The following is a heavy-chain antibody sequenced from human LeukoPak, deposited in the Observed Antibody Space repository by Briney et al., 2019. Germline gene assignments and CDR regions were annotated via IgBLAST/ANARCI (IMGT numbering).Heavy chain of an antibody. D-gene: IGHD1-7*01. CDR2: IKSNIYGGTT. Sequence: PGGSLRLSCRTSGFTFGDYVMSWVRQAPGKGLEWVGFIKSNIYGGTTEYAASVKGRFTISRDESKSIAYLQMNSLKTEDTAVYYCTRLSGDNWNYGGNFDSWGQGTLVTVSS. V-gene: IGHV3-49*04. CDR3: TRLSGDNWNYGGNFDS. CDR1: GFTFGDYV. J-gene: IGHJ4*02.